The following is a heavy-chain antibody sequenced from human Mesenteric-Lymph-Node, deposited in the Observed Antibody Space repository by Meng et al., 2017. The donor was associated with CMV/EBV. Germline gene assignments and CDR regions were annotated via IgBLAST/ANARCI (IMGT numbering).Heavy chain of an antibody. J-gene: IGHJ5*02. CDR3: ARDVGVGAPGWWFDA. CDR2: IYYSGST. V-gene: IGHV4-61*01. Sequence: SETLSLTCTVSGGSVSSGSYYWSWLRHPPGKGLEWIGYIYYSGSTNYNPSLKSRVTISVDTSKNQFSLKLSSVTAADTAVYSCARDVGVGAPGWWFDAWGQGTLVTVSS. D-gene: IGHD1-26*01. CDR1: GGSVSSGSYY.